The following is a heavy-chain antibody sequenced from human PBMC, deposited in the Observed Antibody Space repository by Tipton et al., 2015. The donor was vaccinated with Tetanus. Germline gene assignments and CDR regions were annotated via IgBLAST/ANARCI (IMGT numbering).Heavy chain of an antibody. CDR2: IYSTGAT. CDR3: ARGMGAYLN. D-gene: IGHD1-26*01. V-gene: IGHV4-59*01. J-gene: IGHJ4*02. CDR1: GGSMGTNH. Sequence: GLVKPSETLSLTCSVSGGSMGTNHWVWIRQAPGKRLESIGYIYSTGATKYNPSLESRVRISIDTSKSQFSMRLSSVTVADTAVYYCARGMGAYLNWGQGTLVTVS.